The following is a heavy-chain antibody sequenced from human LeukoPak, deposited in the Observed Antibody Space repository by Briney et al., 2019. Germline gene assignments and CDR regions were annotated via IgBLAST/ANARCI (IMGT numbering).Heavy chain of an antibody. CDR2: ISWNRGSI. CDR1: GFTFDDYA. Sequence: PGGSLRLSCAASGFTFDDYAMHWVRQAPGKGLEWVSGISWNRGSIGYADSVKGRFTISRDNAKNSLYLQMNSLKAEDTAVYYCARDRLSLARPFVFDYWGQGTLVTVSS. J-gene: IGHJ4*02. V-gene: IGHV3-9*01. CDR3: ARDRLSLARPFVFDY. D-gene: IGHD6-6*01.